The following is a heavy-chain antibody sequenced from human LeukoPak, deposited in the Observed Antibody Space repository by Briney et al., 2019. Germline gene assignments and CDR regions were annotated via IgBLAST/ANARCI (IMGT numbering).Heavy chain of an antibody. D-gene: IGHD5-18*01. V-gene: IGHV3-30*18. J-gene: IGHJ3*02. Sequence: GGSLRLSCAASGFTFSSYGMHWVRQAPGKGLEWVAVISYDGSNKYYADSVKGRFTISRDNSKNTLYLQMNSLRAEDTAVYYCAKTGYSYGTFEAFDIWGQGTMVTVSS. CDR1: GFTFSSYG. CDR2: ISYDGSNK. CDR3: AKTGYSYGTFEAFDI.